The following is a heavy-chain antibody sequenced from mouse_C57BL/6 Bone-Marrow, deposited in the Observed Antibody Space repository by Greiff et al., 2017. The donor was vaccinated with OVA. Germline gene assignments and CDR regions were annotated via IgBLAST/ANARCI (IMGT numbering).Heavy chain of an antibody. CDR2: ISYDGSN. D-gene: IGHD1-1*01. CDR3: ARAVTTVDYFDY. Sequence: EVQLQESGPGLVKPSQSLSLTCSVTGYSITSGYYWNWIRQFPGNKLEWMGYISYDGSNNYNPSLKNRISITRDTSKNQFFLKLNSVTTEDTATYYCARAVTTVDYFDYWGQGTTLTVSS. V-gene: IGHV3-6*01. J-gene: IGHJ2*01. CDR1: GYSITSGYY.